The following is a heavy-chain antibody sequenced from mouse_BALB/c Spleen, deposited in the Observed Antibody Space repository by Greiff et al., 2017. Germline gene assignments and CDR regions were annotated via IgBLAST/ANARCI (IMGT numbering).Heavy chain of an antibody. CDR2: ILPGSGST. V-gene: IGHV1-9*01. Sequence: QVQLQQSGAELMKPGASVTLSCKATGYTFSSYWIEWVKQRPGHGLEWIGEILPGSGSTNYNEKLKGKATFTADTSSNTAYMQLSGLTSEDSAAYYCARDGKRFAYWGQGTTLTVSS. D-gene: IGHD2-1*01. CDR3: ARDGKRFAY. CDR1: GYTFSSYW. J-gene: IGHJ2*01.